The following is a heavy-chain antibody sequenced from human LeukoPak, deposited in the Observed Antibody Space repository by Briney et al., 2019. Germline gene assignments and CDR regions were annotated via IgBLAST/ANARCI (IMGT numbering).Heavy chain of an antibody. V-gene: IGHV3-66*01. CDR3: ARCLLVQGYYYGMDV. CDR2: VYSGGDT. J-gene: IGHJ6*02. CDR1: GFTISSNY. D-gene: IGHD3-3*01. Sequence: GGSLRLSCAASGFTISSNYMSWVRQAPGKGLEWVSIVYSGGDTYYADSVKGRFTISRDNSKSTLHLQMNSLTAEDTAVYYCARCLLVQGYYYGMDVWGQGTTVTVSS.